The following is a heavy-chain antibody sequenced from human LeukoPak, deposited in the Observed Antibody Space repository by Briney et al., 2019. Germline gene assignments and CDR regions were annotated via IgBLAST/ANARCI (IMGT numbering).Heavy chain of an antibody. J-gene: IGHJ6*02. D-gene: IGHD3-10*01. CDR1: GFTFSSYA. CDR2: ISGSGGST. V-gene: IGHV3-23*01. Sequence: GGSLRLSCAASGFTFSSYAMSWVRQAPGKGLEWVSAISGSGGSTYYADSVKGRFTISRDNSKNTLYLQMNSLRAEDTAVYYCAERHYYGSGSYTAEIYYYYGMDVWGQGTTVTVSS. CDR3: AERHYYGSGSYTAEIYYYYGMDV.